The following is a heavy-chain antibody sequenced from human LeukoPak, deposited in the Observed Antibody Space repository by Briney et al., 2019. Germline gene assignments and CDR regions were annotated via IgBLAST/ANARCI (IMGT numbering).Heavy chain of an antibody. Sequence: PGGSLRLSCAASGFTFSSYDMHWVRQATGKGLEWVSAIGTAGDTYYPGSVKGRFTISRENAKNSLYLQMNSLRDGDTAVYYCARDPTQAVYYDILTGYYNFDRPDYFDYWGQGTLVTVSS. CDR2: IGTAGDT. CDR3: ARDPTQAVYYDILTGYYNFDRPDYFDY. V-gene: IGHV3-13*01. J-gene: IGHJ4*02. D-gene: IGHD3-9*01. CDR1: GFTFSSYD.